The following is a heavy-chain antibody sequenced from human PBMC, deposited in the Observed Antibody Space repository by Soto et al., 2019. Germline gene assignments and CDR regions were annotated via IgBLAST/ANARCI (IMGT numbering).Heavy chain of an antibody. CDR1: GFTFSSYY. CDR2: ISSDGSST. V-gene: IGHV3-74*01. J-gene: IGHJ6*02. CDR3: TKGVVGATPYGMDV. D-gene: IGHD1-26*01. Sequence: EVPLVESGGGLVQPGGSLRLSCAASGFTFSSYYMHWVRQAPGKGLVWVSRISSDGSSTSYADSVKGRFTISRDNAKNTLYLQMNSLRAEDTAVYYCTKGVVGATPYGMDVWGQGTTVTVSS.